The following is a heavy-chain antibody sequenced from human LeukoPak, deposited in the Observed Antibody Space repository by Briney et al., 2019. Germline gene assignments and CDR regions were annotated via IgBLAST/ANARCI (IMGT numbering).Heavy chain of an antibody. CDR1: GFSFNNYA. CDR3: AKDWTTVVTPKGYYFDS. CDR2: ISTTGGST. J-gene: IGHJ4*02. V-gene: IGHV3-23*01. D-gene: IGHD4-23*01. Sequence: SGGSLRLSCAASGFSFNNYAMSWVRQAPGKGLEWVSAISTTGGSTYYADSVKGRFTVSRDNSKHTLSLQMDSLRVEDTALYYCAKDWTTVVTPKGYYFDSWGQGTLVTVSS.